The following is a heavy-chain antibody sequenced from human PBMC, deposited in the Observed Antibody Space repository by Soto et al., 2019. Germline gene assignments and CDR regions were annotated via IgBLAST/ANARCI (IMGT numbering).Heavy chain of an antibody. V-gene: IGHV3-30*18. Sequence: QVQLVESGGGVVQPGRSLRLSCAASGFTFSSYGMHWVRQAPGKGLEWVAVISYDGSNKYYADSVKGRFTISRDNSKNTLYLQMNRLGAEDTAVYYCAKQGLLWFGELLDYGMDGWGQGTTVTVSS. D-gene: IGHD3-10*01. J-gene: IGHJ6*02. CDR2: ISYDGSNK. CDR3: AKQGLLWFGELLDYGMDG. CDR1: GFTFSSYG.